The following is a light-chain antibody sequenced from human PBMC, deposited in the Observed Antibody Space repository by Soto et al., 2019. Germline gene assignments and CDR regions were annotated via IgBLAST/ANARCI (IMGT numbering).Light chain of an antibody. CDR1: SSNIGSNT. J-gene: IGLJ2*01. CDR3: AAWDDSLNGLVV. Sequence: QPVLTQPPSASGTPGQRVTISCSGSSSNIGSNTVNWYQQLPGTAPKLLIYNNDQRPSGVPDRFSGSKSGTSASLAISGLQSEDEADYYCAAWDDSLNGLVVFGGGTKLTVL. CDR2: NND. V-gene: IGLV1-44*01.